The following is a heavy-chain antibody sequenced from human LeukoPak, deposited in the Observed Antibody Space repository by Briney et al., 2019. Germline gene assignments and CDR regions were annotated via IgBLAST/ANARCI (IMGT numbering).Heavy chain of an antibody. Sequence: SETLSLTCAVYGGSFSGYYWSWIRQPPGKGLEWIGEINHSGSTNYNPSLKSRVTISVDTSKNQFSLQLNSVTPEDTAVYYCARGYTTGWYDFDYWGQGTLVTVSS. CDR1: GGSFSGYY. D-gene: IGHD6-19*01. CDR3: ARGYTTGWYDFDY. CDR2: INHSGST. V-gene: IGHV4-34*01. J-gene: IGHJ4*02.